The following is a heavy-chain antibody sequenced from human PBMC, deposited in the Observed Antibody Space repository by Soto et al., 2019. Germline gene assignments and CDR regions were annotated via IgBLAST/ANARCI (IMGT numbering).Heavy chain of an antibody. D-gene: IGHD1-1*01. V-gene: IGHV3-7*02. CDR1: GFTFSRYW. CDR3: VGQNDMDV. J-gene: IGHJ6*02. CDR2: IRHDGREK. Sequence: EVQVVESGGGLVQPGGSLGLSCVASGFTFSRYWMTWVRQAPGKGLEWVANIRHDGREKYYVDSVKGRFTISRDNAKNSLYLQMNSLRVEDTAVYYCVGQNDMDVWGQGTTVTVSS.